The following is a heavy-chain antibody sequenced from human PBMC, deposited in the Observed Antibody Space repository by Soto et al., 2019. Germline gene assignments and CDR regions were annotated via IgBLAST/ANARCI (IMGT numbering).Heavy chain of an antibody. J-gene: IGHJ5*02. D-gene: IGHD2-8*01. CDR2: IYYSGST. CDR3: ARTKMGGPPVWFDP. Sequence: SETLSLTCTVSGGSISSGDYYWSWIRQPPGKGLEWIGYIYYSGSTYYNPSLKSRVTISVDTSKNQFSLKLSSVTAADTAVYYCARTKMGGPPVWFDPWGQGTLVTVTS. V-gene: IGHV4-30-4*01. CDR1: GGSISSGDYY.